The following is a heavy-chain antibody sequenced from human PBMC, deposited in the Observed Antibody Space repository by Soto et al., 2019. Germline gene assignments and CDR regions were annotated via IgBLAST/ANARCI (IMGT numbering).Heavy chain of an antibody. J-gene: IGHJ4*02. CDR2: INPSGGST. D-gene: IGHD4-4*01. CDR3: ARDLSNYFDY. Sequence: ASVKVSCKASGYTFTSYYMHWVRQAPGQGLEWIGIINPSGGSTSYAQKFQGRVNMTRDTSTSTVYMELSSLRSEDTAVYYCARDLSNYFDYWGQGTLVTVSS. CDR1: GYTFTSYY. V-gene: IGHV1-46*01.